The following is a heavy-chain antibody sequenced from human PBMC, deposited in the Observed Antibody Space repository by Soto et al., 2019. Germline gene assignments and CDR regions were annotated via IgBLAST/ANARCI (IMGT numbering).Heavy chain of an antibody. V-gene: IGHV1-18*01. CDR1: GYTFTSYG. J-gene: IGHJ5*02. D-gene: IGHD2-2*01. Sequence: GASVKVSCKASGYTFTSYGISWVRQAPGQGLEWMGWISAYNGNTNYAQKLQGRVTMTTDTSTSTAYMELSSVTAADTAVYYCARGAIGYCSSTSCYEGGWFDPWGQGTLVTVSS. CDR2: ISAYNGNT. CDR3: ARGAIGYCSSTSCYEGGWFDP.